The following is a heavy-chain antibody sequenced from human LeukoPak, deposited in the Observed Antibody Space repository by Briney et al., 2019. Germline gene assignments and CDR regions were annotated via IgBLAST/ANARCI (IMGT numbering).Heavy chain of an antibody. CDR1: GGSISSGGYY. Sequence: ASETLSLTCTVPGGSISSGGYYWGWIRQPPGKGLEWIGTIYYSGTTYYNPSPKSRITISVDTSKNQLSLKLTSVTAADTAVYYCASSQYPMAAADNWFDPWGQGILVTVSS. D-gene: IGHD6-13*01. V-gene: IGHV4-39*01. CDR3: ASSQYPMAAADNWFDP. CDR2: IYYSGTT. J-gene: IGHJ5*02.